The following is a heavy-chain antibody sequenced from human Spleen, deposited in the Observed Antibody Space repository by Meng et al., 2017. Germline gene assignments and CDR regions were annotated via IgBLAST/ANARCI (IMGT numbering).Heavy chain of an antibody. Sequence: GGSLRLSCTASGFPFRSYEMNWVRQAPGKGLEWVSYISSVGNIIYYADSVKGRFTSSRDNAKNSLYLQMNSLRAEDTAVYYCARDDWDLLIRGMDVWGQGTTVTVSS. CDR2: ISSVGNII. CDR1: GFPFRSYE. CDR3: ARDDWDLLIRGMDV. D-gene: IGHD1-26*01. V-gene: IGHV3-48*03. J-gene: IGHJ6*02.